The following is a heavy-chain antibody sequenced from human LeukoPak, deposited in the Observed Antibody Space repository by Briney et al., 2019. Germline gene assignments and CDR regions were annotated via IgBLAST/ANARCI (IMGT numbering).Heavy chain of an antibody. Sequence: SSETLSLTCTVSGGSISTYFWTWIREFPGKGLEWIGYIYYTGTTSYNPSLKSRVTISVDTSKNQFSLSLSSVTAADTAVYYCARYHQPSGPNWLDRWGQGTLVTVPS. D-gene: IGHD2-15*01. CDR1: GGSISTYF. J-gene: IGHJ5*02. CDR2: IYYTGTT. CDR3: ARYHQPSGPNWLDR. V-gene: IGHV4-59*01.